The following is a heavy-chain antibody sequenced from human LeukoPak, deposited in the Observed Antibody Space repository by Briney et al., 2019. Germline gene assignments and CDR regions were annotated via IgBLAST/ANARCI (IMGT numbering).Heavy chain of an antibody. CDR2: MNPNSGNT. Sequence: ASVKVSCKASGYTFTSYDINWVRQATGQGLEWMGWMNPNSGNTDYAQKFQGRVTMTRNTSISTAYMELSSLRSEDTAVYYCARGFYMITFGGVIAQPIDAFDIWGQGTMVTVSS. CDR3: ARGFYMITFGGVIAQPIDAFDI. V-gene: IGHV1-8*01. CDR1: GYTFTSYD. D-gene: IGHD3-16*02. J-gene: IGHJ3*02.